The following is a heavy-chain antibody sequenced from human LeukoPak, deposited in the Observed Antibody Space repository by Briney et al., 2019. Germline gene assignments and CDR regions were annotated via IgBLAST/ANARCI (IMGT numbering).Heavy chain of an antibody. D-gene: IGHD2-15*01. CDR3: AKDRERYCSGGSCYCFDY. CDR2: ISGSGGST. CDR1: GFTFSSYA. J-gene: IGHJ4*02. V-gene: IGHV3-23*01. Sequence: GGSLRLSCAASGFTFSSYAMSWVRQAPGKGLEWVSAISGSGGSTYYADSVKGRFTISRDNSKNTLYLQMNSLRAEDTAVYYCAKDRERYCSGGSCYCFDYWGQGTLVTVSS.